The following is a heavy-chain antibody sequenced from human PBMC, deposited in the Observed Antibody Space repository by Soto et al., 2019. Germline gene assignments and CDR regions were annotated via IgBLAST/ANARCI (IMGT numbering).Heavy chain of an antibody. D-gene: IGHD6-19*01. CDR2: INSDGSST. CDR1: GFTFSSYW. CDR3: ARVVAVADYDY. J-gene: IGHJ4*02. V-gene: IGHV3-74*01. Sequence: GSLRLSCAASGFTFSSYWMHWVRQAPGKGLVWVSRINSDGSSTSYADSVKGRFTISRDNAKNTLYLQMNSLRAEDKAVYYCARVVAVADYDYWGQGTLVTVSS.